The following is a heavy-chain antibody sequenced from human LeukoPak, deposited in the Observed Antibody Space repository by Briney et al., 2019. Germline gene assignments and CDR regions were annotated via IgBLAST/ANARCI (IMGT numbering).Heavy chain of an antibody. CDR2: ISSSSGTI. CDR1: GFTFSSYS. V-gene: IGHV3-48*04. CDR3: AELGITMIGGV. J-gene: IGHJ6*04. Sequence: GGSLRLSCAASGFTFSSYSMLWVRQAPGKGLEWVSYISSSSGTIYYADPVKGRFTISRDNAKNSLYLQMNSLRAEDTAVYYCAELGITMIGGVWGKGTTVTISS. D-gene: IGHD3-10*02.